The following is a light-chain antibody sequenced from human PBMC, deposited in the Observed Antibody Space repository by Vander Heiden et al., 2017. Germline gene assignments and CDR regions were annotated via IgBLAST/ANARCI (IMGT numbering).Light chain of an antibody. CDR3: QQDYSPPFT. CDR1: QSVLYSSNNRNY. V-gene: IGKV4-1*01. J-gene: IGKJ3*01. Sequence: DIVMTQSPDSLAVSLGERATINCKSSQSVLYSSNNRNYLAWYQQKPGQPPKLLIYWASARESGVPDRFSGSGSGTDFTLTISSLQAEDVAVYYCQQDYSPPFTFGPGTKVDVK. CDR2: WAS.